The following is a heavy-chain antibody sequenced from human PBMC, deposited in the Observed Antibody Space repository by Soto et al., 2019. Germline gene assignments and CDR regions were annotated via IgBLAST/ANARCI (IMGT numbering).Heavy chain of an antibody. Sequence: ELVQSGPEAREPGTSVKVSCRASGFSFGDSAVQWVRQGRGQRLEWIGWIVVVNGNTNYAQKFEGRVTLTRDASTSTSHMEPTSLSSEDTAVYFCAVTDLPFRPLTEPTENGMDVWGQGTTVTVSS. CDR2: IVVVNGNT. CDR3: AVTDLPFRPLTEPTENGMDV. V-gene: IGHV1-58*01. CDR1: GFSFGDSA. D-gene: IGHD3-3*02. J-gene: IGHJ6*02.